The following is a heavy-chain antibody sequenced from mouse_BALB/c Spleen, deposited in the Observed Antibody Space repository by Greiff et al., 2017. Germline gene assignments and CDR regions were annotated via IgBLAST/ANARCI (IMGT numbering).Heavy chain of an antibody. D-gene: IGHD1-3*01. CDR1: GYTFTSYW. CDR3: TRAHPHYYAMDY. CDR2: IYPGNSDT. V-gene: IGHV1-5*01. Sequence: VQLQQSGTVLVRPGASVKMSCKASGYTFTSYWMHWVKQRPGQGLEWIGAIYPGNSDTSYNQKFKGKAKLTAVTSTSTAYMELSSLTDEDSAVCYCTRAHPHYYAMDYWGQGTSVTVSS. J-gene: IGHJ4*01.